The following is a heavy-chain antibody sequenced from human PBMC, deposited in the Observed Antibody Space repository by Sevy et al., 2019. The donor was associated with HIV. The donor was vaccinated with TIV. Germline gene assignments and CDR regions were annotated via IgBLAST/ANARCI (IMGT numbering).Heavy chain of an antibody. Sequence: GGSLRLSCAASGFTFSSFGMHWVRQAPGKGLEWVAIISHDGSNKIYADSVKGRFTISRDNSKNTLYLQMDSLRADDTAVYYCAKQGGYCSNGVCYRAFDYGGQGTLVTVSS. CDR2: ISHDGSNK. CDR1: GFTFSSFG. D-gene: IGHD2-8*01. CDR3: AKQGGYCSNGVCYRAFDY. J-gene: IGHJ4*02. V-gene: IGHV3-30*18.